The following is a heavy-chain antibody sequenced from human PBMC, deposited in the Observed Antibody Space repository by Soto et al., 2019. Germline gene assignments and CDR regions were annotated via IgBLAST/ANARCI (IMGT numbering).Heavy chain of an antibody. CDR2: ISSSSSYI. Sequence: EVQLVESGGGLVKPGGSLRLSCAASGFTFSSYSMNWVRQAPGKGLEWVSSISSSSSYIYYADSVKGRFTISRDNAKNSLYLQMNSLRAEDTAVYYCASSITMVRETDYWGQGTLVTVSS. J-gene: IGHJ4*02. D-gene: IGHD3-10*01. V-gene: IGHV3-21*01. CDR3: ASSITMVRETDY. CDR1: GFTFSSYS.